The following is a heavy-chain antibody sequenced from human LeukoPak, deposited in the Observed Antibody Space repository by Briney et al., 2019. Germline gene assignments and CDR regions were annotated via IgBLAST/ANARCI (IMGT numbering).Heavy chain of an antibody. CDR1: GGSISSYY. V-gene: IGHV4-59*08. Sequence: PSETLSLTCTVSGGSISSYYWSWIRQPPGKGLEWIGYIYYSGSTNYNPSLKSRVTISVDTSKNQFSLKLSSVTAADTAVYYCARQVPVAGLDAFDIWGQGTMVTVSS. D-gene: IGHD6-19*01. CDR3: ARQVPVAGLDAFDI. J-gene: IGHJ3*02. CDR2: IYYSGST.